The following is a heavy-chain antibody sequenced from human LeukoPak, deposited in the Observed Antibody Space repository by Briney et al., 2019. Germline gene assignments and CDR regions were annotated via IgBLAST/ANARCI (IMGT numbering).Heavy chain of an antibody. CDR1: GFTFSSYS. D-gene: IGHD5-18*01. V-gene: IGHV3-23*01. CDR3: AKGAGYSWDYYMDV. CDR2: ISGSGGST. J-gene: IGHJ6*03. Sequence: PGGSLRLSCAASGFTFSSYSMNWVRQAPGKGLEWVSAISGSGGSTYYADSVKGRFTISRDNSKNTLYLQMNSLRAEDTAVYYCAKGAGYSWDYYMDVWGKGTTVTVSS.